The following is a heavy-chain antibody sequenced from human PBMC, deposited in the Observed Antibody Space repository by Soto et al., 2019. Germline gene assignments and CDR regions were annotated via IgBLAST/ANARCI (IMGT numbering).Heavy chain of an antibody. CDR1: GGSISSYY. V-gene: IGHV4-59*01. D-gene: IGHD1-26*01. J-gene: IGHJ6*02. CDR2: IYYSGST. CDR3: ATVIVGAEPHYYYYGMDV. Sequence: SETLSLTCTVSGGSISSYYWSWIRQPPGKGLEWIGYIYYSGSTNYNPSLKSRVTISVDTSKNQFSLKLSSVTAADTAVYYCATVIVGAEPHYYYYGMDVWGQGTTVTVSS.